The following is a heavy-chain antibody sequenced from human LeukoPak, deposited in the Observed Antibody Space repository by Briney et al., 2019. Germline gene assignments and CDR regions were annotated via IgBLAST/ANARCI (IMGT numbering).Heavy chain of an antibody. CDR2: INWNGGST. CDR3: ARVRYSMYRLDYFDY. Sequence: SGGSLRLSCAASGFTFDDYGMSWVRQAPGKGLEWVSGINWNGGSTGYADSVKGRFTISRDNAKNSLYLQMNSLRAEDTALYHCARVRYSMYRLDYFDYWGQGTLVTVSS. J-gene: IGHJ4*02. CDR1: GFTFDDYG. V-gene: IGHV3-20*01. D-gene: IGHD6-13*01.